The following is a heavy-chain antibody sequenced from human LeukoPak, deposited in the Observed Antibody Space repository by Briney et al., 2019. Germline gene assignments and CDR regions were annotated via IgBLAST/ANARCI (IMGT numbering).Heavy chain of an antibody. CDR3: ARITMSRFDP. D-gene: IGHD3-10*02. V-gene: IGHV3-21*04. Sequence: SVKGRFIISRDNAKDSLYLQMNSLRAEDTAVYYCARITMSRFDPWGQGTLVTVS. J-gene: IGHJ5*02.